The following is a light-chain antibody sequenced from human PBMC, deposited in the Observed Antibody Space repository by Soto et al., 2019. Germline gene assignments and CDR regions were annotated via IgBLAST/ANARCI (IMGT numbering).Light chain of an antibody. CDR2: AAS. Sequence: EAVLTQSPGTLSLSPGERATLSCRASQSVSSNYLAWYQQKPGQAPRLLIYAASTRAAGIPDRFSGSGSGTDFTLTISRLEPEDFAVYYCQHFGNSLYTFGQGTKLEIK. CDR1: QSVSSNY. V-gene: IGKV3-20*01. J-gene: IGKJ2*01. CDR3: QHFGNSLYT.